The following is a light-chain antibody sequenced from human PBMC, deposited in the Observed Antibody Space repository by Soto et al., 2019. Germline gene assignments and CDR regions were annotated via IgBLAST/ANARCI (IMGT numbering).Light chain of an antibody. V-gene: IGKV1-39*01. J-gene: IGKJ1*01. CDR2: AVS. CDR1: QRISSY. Sequence: DIPMTQSPSSLSASVGDRVTITCRASQRISSYLNWYQQKPWKAPKILIYAVSNLQSGVPSRFSGSGSGTDFTLTISSLQPEDFATYYCQQRYSAPRTFGQGTKVEIK. CDR3: QQRYSAPRT.